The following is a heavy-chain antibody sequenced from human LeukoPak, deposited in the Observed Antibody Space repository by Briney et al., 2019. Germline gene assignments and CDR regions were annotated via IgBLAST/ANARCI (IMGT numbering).Heavy chain of an antibody. V-gene: IGHV4-59*11. Sequence: SETLSLSCNVSGDSLRSHYWSWFRQPPGKGLEWIGHIYYTGTTNYYPALESRISIAVDTSTMQFSLTLTTVTAADAAMYYCARGTGFGETANHYGMDVWGQGTTVTVSS. D-gene: IGHD3-10*01. CDR2: IYYTGTT. CDR3: ARGTGFGETANHYGMDV. CDR1: GDSLRSHY. J-gene: IGHJ6*02.